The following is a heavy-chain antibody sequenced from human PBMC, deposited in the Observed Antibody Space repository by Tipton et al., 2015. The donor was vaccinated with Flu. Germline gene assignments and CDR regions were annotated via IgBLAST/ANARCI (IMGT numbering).Heavy chain of an antibody. V-gene: IGHV4-4*07. J-gene: IGHJ5*01. CDR2: VYSSGTT. CDR1: GGSLSSFY. D-gene: IGHD3-10*01. CDR3: ARGSGSGTFVIFDF. Sequence: GLVKPSETLSLTCTVSGGSLSSFYWTWIRQSAGKGLEWIGRVYSSGTTNFNPSLKSRLTMSLDASKNQFSLTLNSVTAADTAVYYCARGSGSGTFVIFDFWGQGTLATVSS.